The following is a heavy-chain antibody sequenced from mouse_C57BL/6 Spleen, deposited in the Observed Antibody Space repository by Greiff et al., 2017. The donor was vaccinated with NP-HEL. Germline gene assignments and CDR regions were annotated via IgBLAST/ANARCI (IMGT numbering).Heavy chain of an antibody. CDR2: IYPGDGDT. CDR3: ANYYGSSHGYFDV. J-gene: IGHJ1*03. D-gene: IGHD1-1*01. V-gene: IGHV1-82*01. Sequence: QVQLQQSGPELVKPGASVKISCKASGYAFSSSWMNWVKQRPGKGLEWIGRIYPGDGDTNYNGKFKGKATLTADKSSSTAYMQLSSLTSEDSAVYFCANYYGSSHGYFDVWGTGTTVTVSS. CDR1: GYAFSSSW.